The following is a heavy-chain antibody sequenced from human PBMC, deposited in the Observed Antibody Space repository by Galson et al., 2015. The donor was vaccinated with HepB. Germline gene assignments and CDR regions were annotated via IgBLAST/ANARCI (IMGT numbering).Heavy chain of an antibody. J-gene: IGHJ6*03. Sequence: SLRLSCAASGFTFSGSAMHWVRQASGKGLEWVGRIRSKANSYATAYAASVKGRFTISRDDSKNTAYLQMNSLKTEDTAVYYCTMHDILTGYSQLYYYYYMDVWGKGTTVTVSS. CDR1: GFTFSGSA. V-gene: IGHV3-73*01. CDR2: IRSKANSYAT. CDR3: TMHDILTGYSQLYYYYYMDV. D-gene: IGHD3-9*01.